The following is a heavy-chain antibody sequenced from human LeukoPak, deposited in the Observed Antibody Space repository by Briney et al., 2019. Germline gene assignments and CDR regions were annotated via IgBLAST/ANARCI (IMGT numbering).Heavy chain of an antibody. CDR1: GGSISSSNYF. CDR2: IYYSGST. V-gene: IGHV4-39*01. D-gene: IGHD6-25*01. Sequence: SETLSLTCTVSGGSISSSNYFWGWIRQPPGKGLEWIGNIYYSGSTYYDPSLKSRVTISVDTSKNQFSLQLSSVTVADTAVYYCARQLYSSATVWGQGTTVTVSS. J-gene: IGHJ6*02. CDR3: ARQLYSSATV.